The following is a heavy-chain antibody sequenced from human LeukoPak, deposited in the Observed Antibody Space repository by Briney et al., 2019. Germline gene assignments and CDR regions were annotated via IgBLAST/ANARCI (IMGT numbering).Heavy chain of an antibody. CDR2: IRYDGNNI. CDR3: ATNLEYCSGGSCYSTPFDC. J-gene: IGHJ4*02. V-gene: IGHV3-30*02. D-gene: IGHD2-15*01. Sequence: GGSQRLSCAASGFTISTYGMHWVRQAPGKGLEWVAFIRYDGNNIRYADSVKSRFTISRDNSRDTLYLHMNSLRAEDTAVYYCATNLEYCSGGSCYSTPFDCWGQGTLVTVSS. CDR1: GFTISTYG.